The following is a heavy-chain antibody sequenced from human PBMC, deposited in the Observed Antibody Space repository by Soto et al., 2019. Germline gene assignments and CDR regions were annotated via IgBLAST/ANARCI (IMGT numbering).Heavy chain of an antibody. J-gene: IGHJ4*02. V-gene: IGHV1-18*01. CDR1: GYTFSSYG. Sequence: QVKLVQSGGEVKKPGASVKISCKASGYTFSSYGISWVRKAPGQGLEWMGGISAYNGNTNYAQKFQGRVTMTTDTSTSTDYMELRSLRSDDTAIYYCARTLNEWLLGLEWGQGTLVTVSS. D-gene: IGHD3-3*01. CDR2: ISAYNGNT. CDR3: ARTLNEWLLGLE.